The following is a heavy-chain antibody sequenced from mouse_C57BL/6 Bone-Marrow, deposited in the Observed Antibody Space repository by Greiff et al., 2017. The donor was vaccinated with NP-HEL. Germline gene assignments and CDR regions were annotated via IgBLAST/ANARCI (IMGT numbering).Heavy chain of an antibody. CDR2: INPSSGYT. J-gene: IGHJ3*01. CDR3: AIYYGRGGFAY. Sequence: VKLMESGAELARPGASVKMSCKASGYTFTSYTMHWVKQRPGQGLEWIGYINPSSGYTKYNQKFKDKATLTADKSSSTAYMQLSSLTSEDSAVYYCAIYYGRGGFAYWGQGTLVTVSA. V-gene: IGHV1-4*01. D-gene: IGHD1-1*01. CDR1: GYTFTSYT.